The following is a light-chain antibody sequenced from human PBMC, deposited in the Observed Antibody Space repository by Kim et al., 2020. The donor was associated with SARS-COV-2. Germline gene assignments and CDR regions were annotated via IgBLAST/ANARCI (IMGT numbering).Light chain of an antibody. CDR3: QQYNTYPLT. CDR2: MAS. Sequence: ASVGDRVTSPCRASQNVSSWLAWYQQKPGKAPKLLIYMASSLQTGVPSRFSGSGSGTEFTLTISSLQSDDFATYYCQQYNTYPLTFGGGTKVDIK. V-gene: IGKV1-5*03. J-gene: IGKJ4*01. CDR1: QNVSSW.